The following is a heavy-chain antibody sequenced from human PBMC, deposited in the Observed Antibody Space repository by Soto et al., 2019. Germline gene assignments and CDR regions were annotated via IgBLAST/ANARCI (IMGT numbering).Heavy chain of an antibody. J-gene: IGHJ4*02. D-gene: IGHD5-18*01. CDR1: GFVFSSYA. CDR3: VKAACGDCYGYGY. CDR2: VSSTSSTI. V-gene: IGHV3-48*02. Sequence: DVQLVESGGGLVPPGGSLRLSCAASGFVFSSYAMNWVRQAPGKGLEWVSYVSSTSSTIHYADSVKGRFSISRDNAKNSLSLQMNSLRDEDTAVYYCVKAACGDCYGYGYWGQGPLVTVSS.